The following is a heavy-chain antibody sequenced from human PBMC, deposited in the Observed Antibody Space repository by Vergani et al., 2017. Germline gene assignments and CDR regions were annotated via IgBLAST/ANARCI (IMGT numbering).Heavy chain of an antibody. CDR3: ARGVLRGVSGWEECVGSFDY. CDR2: IYYSGST. Sequence: QLQLQEQGPGLVKPSETLSLTCTVSGGSISSSSYYWGWIRQPPGKGLEWIGSIYYSGSTYYNPSLKSRVTISVDTSKNQFSLKLSSVTAADTAVYYCARGVLRGVSGWEECVGSFDYWGQGTLVTVSS. D-gene: IGHD6-19*01. V-gene: IGHV4-39*01. J-gene: IGHJ4*02. CDR1: GGSISSSSYY.